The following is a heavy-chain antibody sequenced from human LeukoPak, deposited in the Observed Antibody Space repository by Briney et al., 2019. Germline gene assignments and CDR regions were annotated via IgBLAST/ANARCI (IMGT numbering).Heavy chain of an antibody. CDR2: INGNGVNT. V-gene: IGHV3-23*01. Sequence: GGSLRFSCAASGFIFSSYAMTWVRQAPGRGPEWVATINGNGVNTHYADSVKGRFTVSRDNSKNTLYLQISSLRAEDTAVYYCAKDFQHDGGQEWGQGTLVSVSS. CDR1: GFIFSSYA. CDR3: AKDFQHDGGQE. J-gene: IGHJ4*02. D-gene: IGHD4-23*01.